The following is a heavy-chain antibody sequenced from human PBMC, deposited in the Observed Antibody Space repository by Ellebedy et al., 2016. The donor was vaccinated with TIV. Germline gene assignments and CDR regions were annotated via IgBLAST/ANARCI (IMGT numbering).Heavy chain of an antibody. Sequence: MPSETLSLTCTVSGGSISSYYWSWIRQPPGKGLEWIGYIYYSGSTNYNPSLKSRVTISVDTSKNQFSLKLSSVTAADTAVYYCARARADGKVCYFDYWGQGTLVTVSS. D-gene: IGHD1-26*01. CDR3: ARARADGKVCYFDY. V-gene: IGHV4-59*01. J-gene: IGHJ4*02. CDR1: GGSISSYY. CDR2: IYYSGST.